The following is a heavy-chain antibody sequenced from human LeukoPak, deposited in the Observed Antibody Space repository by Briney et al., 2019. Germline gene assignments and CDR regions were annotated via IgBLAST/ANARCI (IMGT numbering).Heavy chain of an antibody. V-gene: IGHV3-9*01. J-gene: IGHJ4*02. CDR3: ARVQRKLMWYYLDY. CDR2: ISWNSGSI. Sequence: GRSLRLSCAASGFTFDDYAMHWVRQAPGKGLEWVSGISWNSGSIGYADSVKGRFTISRDNAKNSLYLQMNSLRVEDTALYYCARVQRKLMWYYLDYCGQGTLVTVSS. D-gene: IGHD2-21*01. CDR1: GFTFDDYA.